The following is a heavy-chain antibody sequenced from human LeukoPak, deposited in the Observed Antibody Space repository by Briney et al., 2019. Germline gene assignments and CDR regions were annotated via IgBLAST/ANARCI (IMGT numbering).Heavy chain of an antibody. D-gene: IGHD5-12*01. Sequence: PGGSLRLSCAASGFTFSSYEMNWVRQAPGKGLEWVSYISSSGSTIYYADSVKGRFTISRDNAKNSLYLQINSLRAEDTAVYYCASHGSSGHDPLTWGQGTLVTVSS. CDR3: ASHGSSGHDPLT. CDR1: GFTFSSYE. CDR2: ISSSGSTI. V-gene: IGHV3-48*03. J-gene: IGHJ4*02.